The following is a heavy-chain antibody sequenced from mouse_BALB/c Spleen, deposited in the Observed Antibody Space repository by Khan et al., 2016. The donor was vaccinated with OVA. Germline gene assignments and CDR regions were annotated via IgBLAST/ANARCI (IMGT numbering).Heavy chain of an antibody. V-gene: IGHV1-4*01. Sequence: LQESGAELARPGASVKMSCKASGYTFTSYTMHWVKQRPGQGLEWIGYINPSSGYTKYNQKFKDKATLTADKSTSTADMQLGSLTSEDSTVYYCARTHERWGQGTTLTVSS. CDR1: GYTFTSYT. J-gene: IGHJ2*01. CDR2: INPSSGYT. CDR3: ARTHER.